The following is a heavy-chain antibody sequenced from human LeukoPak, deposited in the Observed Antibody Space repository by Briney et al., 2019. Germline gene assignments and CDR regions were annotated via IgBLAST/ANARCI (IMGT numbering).Heavy chain of an antibody. CDR3: AREYVWGSYRQALDY. D-gene: IGHD3-16*02. J-gene: IGHJ4*02. CDR1: GFTFSSYG. V-gene: IGHV3-30*03. Sequence: GGSLRLSCAASGFTFSSYGMHWVRQAPGKGLEWVAVISYDGSNKYYADSVKGRFTISRDNSKNTLYLQMNSLRAEDTAVYYCAREYVWGSYRQALDYWGQGTLVTVSS. CDR2: ISYDGSNK.